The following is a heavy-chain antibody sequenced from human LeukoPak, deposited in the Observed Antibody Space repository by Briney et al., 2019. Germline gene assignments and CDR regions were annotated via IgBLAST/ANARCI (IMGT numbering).Heavy chain of an antibody. CDR1: GFNFSSYG. D-gene: IGHD6-19*01. Sequence: GGSLRLSCAASGFNFSSYGMHWVRQAPGKGLEWVGDIWYDGSKKFYADSVKGRFTISRDISKNTVYLQMDSLRAEDTAVYYCARDHSGWYVDYWGQGTLVTVSS. V-gene: IGHV3-33*08. CDR2: IWYDGSKK. J-gene: IGHJ4*02. CDR3: ARDHSGWYVDY.